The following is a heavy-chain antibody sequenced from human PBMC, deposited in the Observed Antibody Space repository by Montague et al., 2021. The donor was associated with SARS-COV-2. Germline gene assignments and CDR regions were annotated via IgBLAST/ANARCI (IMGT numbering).Heavy chain of an antibody. V-gene: IGHV4-4*02. CDR2: IYHSGGT. J-gene: IGHJ4*02. CDR1: GGSIRSGNR. CDR3: ARFFSSWTD. D-gene: IGHD6-13*01. Sequence: SETLSLTCAVSGGSIRSGNRWSWVRQPPGKGLEWIGEIYHSGGTNYNPSLKSRVTISLDKSKNQFSLNLSSATAADTAVYYCARFFSSWTDWGQGTLVTVSS.